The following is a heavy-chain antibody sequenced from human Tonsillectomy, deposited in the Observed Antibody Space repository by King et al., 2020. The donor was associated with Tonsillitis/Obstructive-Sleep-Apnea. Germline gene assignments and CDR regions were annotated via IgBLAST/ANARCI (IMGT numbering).Heavy chain of an antibody. D-gene: IGHD2-8*02. CDR1: GGSVSSRSSY. V-gene: IGHV4-39*01. CDR3: ARHGYCTGGACYRGGFDI. Sequence: QLQESGPGLLKPSETLSLTCTVSGGSVSSRSSYWGWIRQPPGKGLEWFGCMFYSGSTYYNPPLERRVTISVDTSKNQFSLNLRSVTAADTAVYYCARHGYCTGGACYRGGFDIWGQGTMVTVSS. CDR2: MFYSGST. J-gene: IGHJ3*02.